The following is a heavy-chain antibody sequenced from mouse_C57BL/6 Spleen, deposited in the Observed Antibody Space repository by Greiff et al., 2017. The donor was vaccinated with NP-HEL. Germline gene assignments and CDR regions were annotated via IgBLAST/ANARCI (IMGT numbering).Heavy chain of an antibody. J-gene: IGHJ2*01. D-gene: IGHD1-1*01. CDR3: TRVTTVVEYYFDY. CDR1: GFTFSDAW. V-gene: IGHV6-6*01. Sequence: EVQLVESGGGLVQPGGSMKLSCAASGFTFSDAWMDWVRQSPEKGLEWVAEIRNKANNHATYYAESVKGRFTISRDDSKSSVYLQMNSLRAEDTGIYYCTRVTTVVEYYFDYWGQGTTLTVSS. CDR2: IRNKANNHAT.